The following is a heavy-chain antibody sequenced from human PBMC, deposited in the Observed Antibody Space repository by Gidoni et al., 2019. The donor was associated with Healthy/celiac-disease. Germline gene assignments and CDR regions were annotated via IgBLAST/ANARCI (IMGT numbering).Heavy chain of an antibody. CDR1: GYTFTSYG. D-gene: IGHD3-3*01. J-gene: IGHJ5*02. CDR2: LSAYNGNT. V-gene: IGHV1-18*01. Sequence: QVQLVQSGAEVKKPGASAKVSCKASGYTFTSYGIRWVRQAPGQGLEWMGWLSAYNGNTNYAQKLQGRVTMTTDTSTSTAYMELRSLRSDDTAVYYCARVYYDFWSGYNRNWFDPWGQGTLVTVSS. CDR3: ARVYYDFWSGYNRNWFDP.